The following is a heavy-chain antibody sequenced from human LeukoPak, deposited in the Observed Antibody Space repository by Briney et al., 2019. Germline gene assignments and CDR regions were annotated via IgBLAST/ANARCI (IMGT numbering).Heavy chain of an antibody. CDR1: GFTFSSYW. D-gene: IGHD6-19*01. V-gene: IGHV3-74*01. J-gene: IGHJ6*02. Sequence: GGSLRLSCAASGFTFSSYWMHWVRQAPGKGLVWVSRINSDGSSTSYADSVKGRFTISRDNAKNTLYLQMNSLRAEDTAVYYCAREGVGIAVAAGSYGMDVWGQGTPVTVSS. CDR2: INSDGSST. CDR3: AREGVGIAVAAGSYGMDV.